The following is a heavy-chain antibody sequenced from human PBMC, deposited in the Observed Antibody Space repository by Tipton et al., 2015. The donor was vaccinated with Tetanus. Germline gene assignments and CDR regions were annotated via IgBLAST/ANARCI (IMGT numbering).Heavy chain of an antibody. Sequence: TLSLTCNVSGSSISGSGYFWNWIRQFPGRGLEWIGYIYYSGDTFYNPSLKGPVAMSVDTSKNQFSLNLSSVTAADTAIYYCARDQGGGRVVRLNWLDPWGQGTLVTVSS. J-gene: IGHJ5*02. CDR2: IYYSGDT. CDR1: GSSISGSGYF. V-gene: IGHV4-31*01. CDR3: ARDQGGGRVVRLNWLDP. D-gene: IGHD6-6*01.